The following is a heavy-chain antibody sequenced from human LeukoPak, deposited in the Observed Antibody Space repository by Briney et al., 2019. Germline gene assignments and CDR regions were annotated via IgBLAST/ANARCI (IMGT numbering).Heavy chain of an antibody. Sequence: PSHTLSLTCTVSGGSISSGSYYWSWIRHPPGQGLEWIGRIYTSGSTNYNPSLKSRVTISVDTSNNQFSLKLSSVTAADTAVYYCARGIWFGELLGNWFDPWGQGTLVTVSS. J-gene: IGHJ5*02. V-gene: IGHV4-61*02. CDR1: GGSISSGSYY. D-gene: IGHD3-10*01. CDR3: ARGIWFGELLGNWFDP. CDR2: IYTSGST.